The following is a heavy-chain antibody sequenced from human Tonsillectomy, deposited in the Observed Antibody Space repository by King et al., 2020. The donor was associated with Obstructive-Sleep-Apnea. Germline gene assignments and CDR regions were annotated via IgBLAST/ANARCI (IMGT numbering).Heavy chain of an antibody. CDR3: VRGFKYYYGSGSYYKFDP. CDR1: GYTFTSYD. Sequence: QLVQSGAEVKKPGASVKVSCKASGYTFTSYDINWVRQATGQGLEWMGWMNPNSVNTGYAQKFQGRDTMTRNTSISTAYMELSSLRSEDTAVYYCVRGFKYYYGSGSYYKFDPWGQGTLVTVSS. D-gene: IGHD3-10*01. V-gene: IGHV1-8*01. J-gene: IGHJ5*02. CDR2: MNPNSVNT.